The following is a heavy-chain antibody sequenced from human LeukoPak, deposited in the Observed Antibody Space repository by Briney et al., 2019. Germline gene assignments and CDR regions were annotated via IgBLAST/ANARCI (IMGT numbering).Heavy chain of an antibody. D-gene: IGHD6-13*01. CDR1: GGSLSSASYY. V-gene: IGHV4-39*01. Sequence: SETLSLTCTVSGGSLSSASYYWGWIRQSPGKGLEWIGRIYYSGSTHYNPSLKSRATISADTSKNQFSLRLTSVTAADTAVFYCARLRSSWYYFDYWGQGTLVTASS. CDR3: ARLRSSWYYFDY. J-gene: IGHJ4*02. CDR2: IYYSGST.